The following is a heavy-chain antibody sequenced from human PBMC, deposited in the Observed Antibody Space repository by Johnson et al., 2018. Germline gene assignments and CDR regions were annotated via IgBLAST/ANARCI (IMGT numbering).Heavy chain of an antibody. Sequence: EVQLVESGGGLVQPGGSXRLSCVASGFTFTSCAMTWVRQAPGQGLEWVSAIDGYGVNTYYTDSVKGRFTISRDNSKSTLYLQMDSLRAEDTAVYYCVKDRLGFSYYYMDVWGRGTTVTVSS. CDR2: IDGYGVNT. J-gene: IGHJ6*03. D-gene: IGHD7-27*01. V-gene: IGHV3-23*04. CDR1: GFTFTSCA. CDR3: VKDRLGFSYYYMDV.